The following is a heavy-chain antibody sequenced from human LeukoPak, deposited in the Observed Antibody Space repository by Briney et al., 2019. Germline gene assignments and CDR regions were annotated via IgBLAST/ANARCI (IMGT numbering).Heavy chain of an antibody. D-gene: IGHD5-12*01. CDR3: VKEKRLRVFDY. Sequence: GGSLRLSCAASGCTFSSYAMSWVRQAPGKGLEWVSAISGSGGSTYYADSVKGRLTISRDNSKNTLYLQMNSLRAEDTAVYYCVKEKRLRVFDYWGQGTLVTVSS. V-gene: IGHV3-23*01. J-gene: IGHJ4*02. CDR2: ISGSGGST. CDR1: GCTFSSYA.